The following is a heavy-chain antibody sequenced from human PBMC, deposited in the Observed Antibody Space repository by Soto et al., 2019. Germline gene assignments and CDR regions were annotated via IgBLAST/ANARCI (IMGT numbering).Heavy chain of an antibody. CDR2: IYYSGST. CDR3: ASGGGIAAAGTIFDY. CDR1: GGSISRSSYY. Sequence: SETLSLTCAVSGGSISRSSYYWGWIRQPPGKGLEWIGSIYYSGSTYYNPSLKSRVTISVDTSKNQFSLKLSSVTAADTAVYYCASGGGIAAAGTIFDYWGQGTLVTVSS. D-gene: IGHD6-13*01. V-gene: IGHV4-39*01. J-gene: IGHJ4*02.